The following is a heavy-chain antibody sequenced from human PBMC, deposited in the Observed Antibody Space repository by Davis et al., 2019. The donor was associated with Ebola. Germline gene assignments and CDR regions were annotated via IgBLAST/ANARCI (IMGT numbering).Heavy chain of an antibody. J-gene: IGHJ4*02. Sequence: GESLKISCAASGFTFNTYAMSWVRQPPGKGLEWISSISSSGTVTYYADSVKGRFTISRDSSKNTLDLQMNSLRAEDTAVYYCAKDPPSYGLWYFDYWGQGTLVTVSS. CDR1: GFTFNTYA. V-gene: IGHV3-23*01. CDR3: AKDPPSYGLWYFDY. D-gene: IGHD3-16*01. CDR2: ISSSGTVT.